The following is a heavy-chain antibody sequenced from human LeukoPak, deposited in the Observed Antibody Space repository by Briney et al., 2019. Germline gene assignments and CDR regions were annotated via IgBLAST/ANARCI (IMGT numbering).Heavy chain of an antibody. CDR1: GYTFTGYV. J-gene: IGHJ4*02. CDR3: ARRGYGSGSLDY. CDR2: ISAYNGNT. Sequence: ASVKVSCKASGYTFTGYVISWVRQAPGQGLEWMGWISAYNGNTIYAQKLQGRVTMTTDTSTSTAYMELRSLRSDDTAVYYWARRGYGSGSLDYWGQGTLVTVSS. V-gene: IGHV1-18*01. D-gene: IGHD3-10*01.